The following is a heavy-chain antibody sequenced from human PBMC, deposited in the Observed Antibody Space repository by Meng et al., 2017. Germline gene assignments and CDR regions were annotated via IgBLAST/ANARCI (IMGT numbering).Heavy chain of an antibody. CDR1: GFTFSSYV. CDR3: ARRGAYSSSWQNYFDS. CDR2: IGGNSGGT. V-gene: IGHV3-23*01. Sequence: GESLKISCAASGFTFSSYVMSWVRRAPGRGLEWVSGIGGNSGGTYYADSVKGRFTISRDNSKNTLYLQMDSLRAEDTAVYYCARRGAYSSSWQNYFDSWGQGTLVTVSS. D-gene: IGHD6-13*01. J-gene: IGHJ4*02.